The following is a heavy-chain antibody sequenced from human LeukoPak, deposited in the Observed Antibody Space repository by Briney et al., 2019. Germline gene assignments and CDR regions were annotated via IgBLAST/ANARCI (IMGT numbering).Heavy chain of an antibody. Sequence: GESLKISSKGSGYTFSSYWIGWVRQMPGKGLEWMGIIYPDDSDTRYSPSFQGQVTISADKSISTAYLQWSSLKASDTAMYYCATLAYCSNDVSYSHYYYSTAVWGKGTAVTVSS. CDR3: ATLAYCSNDVSYSHYYYSTAV. J-gene: IGHJ6*03. CDR2: IYPDDSDT. CDR1: GYTFSSYW. D-gene: IGHD2-8*01. V-gene: IGHV5-51*01.